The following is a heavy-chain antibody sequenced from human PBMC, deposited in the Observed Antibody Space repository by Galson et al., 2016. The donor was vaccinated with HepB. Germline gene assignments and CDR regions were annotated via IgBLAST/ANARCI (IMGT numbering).Heavy chain of an antibody. J-gene: IGHJ6*02. D-gene: IGHD6-13*01. CDR1: GGSVNSDNYY. Sequence: SETLSLTCTVSGGSVNSDNYYWSWIRQSPGKGLEWIGYIHNSGSTNYNPSLKSRVTISVGTSKNQFSLKLSSVTAADSTMYFCARGKRVAASGLGYFYHGMGVWGQGTTVTVSS. CDR3: ARGKRVAASGLGYFYHGMGV. V-gene: IGHV4-61*01. CDR2: IHNSGST.